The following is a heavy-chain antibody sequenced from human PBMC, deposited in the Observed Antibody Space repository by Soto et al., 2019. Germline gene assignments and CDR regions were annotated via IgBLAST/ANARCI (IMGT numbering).Heavy chain of an antibody. J-gene: IGHJ2*01. CDR3: PGPPDY. CDR2: MYHSGST. CDR1: GGSISSGGYS. D-gene: IGHD4-17*01. Sequence: QLQLQESGSGLVKPSQTLSLTCAVSGGSISSGGYSWSWIRQPPGKGLEWIGYMYHSGSTYYNPSLKSRPTIPKDRPKNHFPRKRGCGPAANPAVYYCPGPPDYGGRGILVPVPP. V-gene: IGHV4-30-2*01.